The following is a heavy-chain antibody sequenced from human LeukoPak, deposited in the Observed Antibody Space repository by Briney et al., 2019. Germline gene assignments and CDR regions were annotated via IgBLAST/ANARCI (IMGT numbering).Heavy chain of an antibody. V-gene: IGHV3-30*02. J-gene: IGHJ4*02. Sequence: GGSLRLSCAASGFTFSSYGMHWVRQAPGKGLEWVAFIRYDGSNKYYADSVKGRFTISRDNSKNTLYLQMNSLRAEDTAVYYCARSAPDYYDSSGYPPRGTHFDYWGQGTLVTVSS. D-gene: IGHD3-22*01. CDR3: ARSAPDYYDSSGYPPRGTHFDY. CDR2: IRYDGSNK. CDR1: GFTFSSYG.